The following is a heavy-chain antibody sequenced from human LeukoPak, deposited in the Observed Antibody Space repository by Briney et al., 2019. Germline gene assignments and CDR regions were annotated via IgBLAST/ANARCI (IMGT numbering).Heavy chain of an antibody. J-gene: IGHJ4*02. CDR1: GFTFSSYS. CDR3: PRTSPDFDFWSGYYRGAYYFAY. CDR2: ISSSSSYI. D-gene: IGHD3-3*01. Sequence: GGSLRLSCAASGFTFSSYSMNWVRQAPGKGLEWVSSISSSSSYIYYADSVKGRFTIYRDKGKNSLYLQMNRLRAGDTAVYYSPRTSPDFDFWSGYYRGAYYFAYWGQGTLVTVSS. V-gene: IGHV3-21*01.